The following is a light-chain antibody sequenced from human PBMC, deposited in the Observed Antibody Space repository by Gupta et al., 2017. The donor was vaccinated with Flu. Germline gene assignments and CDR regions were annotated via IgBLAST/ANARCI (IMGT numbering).Light chain of an antibody. V-gene: IGLV1-44*01. CDR2: SNY. CDR1: SSNIGRNT. Sequence: QPVLTQPPSASGTPGQRVTLSCSGGSSNIGRNTVNWYQQLPGTAPKLLIYSNYLRPSGVPDRFSGSKSGTSASLAISGIQSEDEADYYCAAWDDSLNVLFGGGTKLTVL. J-gene: IGLJ3*02. CDR3: AAWDDSLNVL.